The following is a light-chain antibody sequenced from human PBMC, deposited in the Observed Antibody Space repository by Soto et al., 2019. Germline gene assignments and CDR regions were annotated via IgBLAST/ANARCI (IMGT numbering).Light chain of an antibody. CDR3: CSYASSNTVI. CDR1: SSDVGNYNL. V-gene: IGLV2-23*01. J-gene: IGLJ2*01. CDR2: EGS. Sequence: QSVLTQPASVSGSPGQSITISCTGTSSDVGNYNLVSWYQQLPGKAPKLMIYEGSRRPSGVSNRFSGSKSGNTASLTISGLQAEDEADYYCCSYASSNTVIFGGGTKVTVL.